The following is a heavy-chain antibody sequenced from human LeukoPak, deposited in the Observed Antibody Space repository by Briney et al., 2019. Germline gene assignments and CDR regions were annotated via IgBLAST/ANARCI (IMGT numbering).Heavy chain of an antibody. CDR1: GYTFTGYY. D-gene: IGHD1-1*01. CDR3: ARPYKWNDDAFDI. V-gene: IGHV1-2*02. Sequence: HRASVKVSCKASGYTFTGYYMHWVRQAPGQGLEWMGWINPNSGGTNYAQKFQGRVTMTRDTSISTAYMELSRLRSDDTAVYYCARPYKWNDDAFDIWGQGTMVTVSS. CDR2: INPNSGGT. J-gene: IGHJ3*02.